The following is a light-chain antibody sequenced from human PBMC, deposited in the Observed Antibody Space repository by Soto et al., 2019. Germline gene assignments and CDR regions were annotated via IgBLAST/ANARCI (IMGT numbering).Light chain of an antibody. CDR1: QSIRSS. CDR2: HVS. CDR3: QQYDTHFWT. V-gene: IGKV1-5*03. Sequence: IQMTQSPSTLSASVGDRVTVTCRASQSIRSSLAWFQQKPGKAPKLLMYHVSRLNSGVSSRFIGSGSGTEITLTISSLQPDDFATYYCQQYDTHFWTFGQGTKVEIK. J-gene: IGKJ1*01.